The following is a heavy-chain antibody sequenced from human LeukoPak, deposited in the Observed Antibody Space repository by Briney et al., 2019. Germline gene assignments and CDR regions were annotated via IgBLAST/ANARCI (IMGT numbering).Heavy chain of an antibody. D-gene: IGHD4-11*01. J-gene: IGHJ6*04. Sequence: GSLRPSCLVSGFTFISYSMNWVRPAPGKGVEWVSSISSSSSYIYYADSVKGRFTITRNNAKNSLYLQMNSLRADDTAVYYCVGTVTTVVDNWGKGTTVTVSS. CDR1: GFTFISYS. CDR2: ISSSSSYI. V-gene: IGHV3-21*01. CDR3: VGTVTTVVDN.